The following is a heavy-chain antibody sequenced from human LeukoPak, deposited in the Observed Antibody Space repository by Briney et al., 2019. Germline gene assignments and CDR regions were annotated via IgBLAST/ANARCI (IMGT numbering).Heavy chain of an antibody. CDR1: GFTFSTYR. V-gene: IGHV3-74*01. D-gene: IGHD1-14*01. CDR2: IRNDGTTT. CDR3: VRLYKIEGADL. J-gene: IGHJ2*01. Sequence: GGSLRLSCAASGFTFSTYRMHWVRQTPGKGLVWVSSIRNDGTTTNYADSVKGRFTISRDNAKNTLYLQMNSLRAEDTAVYYCVRLYKIEGADLWGRGTLVTVSS.